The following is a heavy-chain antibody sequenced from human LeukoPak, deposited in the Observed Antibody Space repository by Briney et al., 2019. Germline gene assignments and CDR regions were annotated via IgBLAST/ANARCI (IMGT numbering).Heavy chain of an antibody. Sequence: PGGSLRLSCAASGISVSNDYMSWVRQAPGKGLEWVSAIYADGYTRDAASVKGRFSISRHNSKNTVYLQMDNLRPEDTAVYYCARDRRGEKDFDFWGPGTMVTVSS. CDR3: ARDRRGEKDFDF. CDR2: IYADGYT. V-gene: IGHV3-53*04. CDR1: GISVSNDY. J-gene: IGHJ3*01.